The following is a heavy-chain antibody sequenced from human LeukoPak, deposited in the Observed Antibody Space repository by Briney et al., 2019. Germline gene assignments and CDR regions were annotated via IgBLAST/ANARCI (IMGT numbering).Heavy chain of an antibody. Sequence: GGSLRLSCAASGFTFDDYAMHWVRQAPGKGLEWVSGISWNRGSIGYADSVKGRFTISRDNAKNSLYLQMNSLRAEDTALYYCAKDKAGYSSSWLDYWGQGTLVTVSS. CDR1: GFTFDDYA. V-gene: IGHV3-9*01. CDR3: AKDKAGYSSSWLDY. J-gene: IGHJ4*02. D-gene: IGHD6-13*01. CDR2: ISWNRGSI.